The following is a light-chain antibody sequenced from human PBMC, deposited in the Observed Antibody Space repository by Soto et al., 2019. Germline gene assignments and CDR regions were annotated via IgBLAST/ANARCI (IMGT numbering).Light chain of an antibody. CDR2: DAS. V-gene: IGKV3-11*01. Sequence: EILLTQSPATLSLSPGEMASLSCRASQSVSSYLGWYQQKPGQAPRLLIYDASNRATGIPARFSGSGSGTDFTLTISSLEPEDFAVYYCQQRSSWPWTFGQGTKVDIK. CDR1: QSVSSY. J-gene: IGKJ1*01. CDR3: QQRSSWPWT.